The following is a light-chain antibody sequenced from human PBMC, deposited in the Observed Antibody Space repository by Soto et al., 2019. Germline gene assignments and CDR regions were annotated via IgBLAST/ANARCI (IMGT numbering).Light chain of an antibody. CDR1: QSISSW. CDR3: QQYNSWT. J-gene: IGKJ1*01. Sequence: DIQMTQSASTLSASVGDRVTITCRASQSISSWLAWYQQKPGKAPKLLIYDASSLESGVPSRFSGSGSGTEFTLTISSLQPDDFATYYCQQYNSWTFGQGTKVDIK. CDR2: DAS. V-gene: IGKV1-5*01.